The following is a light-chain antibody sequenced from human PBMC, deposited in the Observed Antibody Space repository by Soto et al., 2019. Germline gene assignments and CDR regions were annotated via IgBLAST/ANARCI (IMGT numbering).Light chain of an antibody. J-gene: IGLJ1*01. CDR1: SSDVGSYNL. Sequence: QSVVIQPASVSGSPGQSITVSCTGTSSDVGSYNLVSWYQQYPGKVPELMIYEGSKRPSGVSNRFSGSKSGNTASLTISGLQAEDEADYYCCSYAGSSPYVFGTGTKSPS. V-gene: IGLV2-23*01. CDR3: CSYAGSSPYV. CDR2: EGS.